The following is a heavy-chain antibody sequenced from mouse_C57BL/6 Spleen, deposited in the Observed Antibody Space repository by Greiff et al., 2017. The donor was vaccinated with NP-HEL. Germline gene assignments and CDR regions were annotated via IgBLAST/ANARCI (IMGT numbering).Heavy chain of an antibody. CDR3: ARVYGNYDY. CDR1: GYSITSGYY. V-gene: IGHV3-6*01. D-gene: IGHD2-1*01. CDR2: ISYDGSN. J-gene: IGHJ4*01. Sequence: ESGPGLVKPSQSLSLTCSVTGYSITSGYYWNWIRQFPGNKLEWMGYISYDGSNNYNPSLKNRISITRDTSKNQCFLKLNSVTTEDTATYYCARVYGNYDYWGQGTSVTVSS.